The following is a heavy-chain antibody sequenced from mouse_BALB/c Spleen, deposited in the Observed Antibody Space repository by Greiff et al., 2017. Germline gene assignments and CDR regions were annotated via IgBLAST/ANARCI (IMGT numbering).Heavy chain of an antibody. CDR3: ARDDYYAMDY. J-gene: IGHJ4*01. CDR2: IDPANGNT. CDR1: GFNIKDTY. Sequence: VQLQQSGAELVKPGASVKLSCTASGFNIKDTYMHWVKQRPEQGLEWIGRIDPANGNTKYDPKFQGKTTITADTSSNTAYLQLSSLTSEDTAVYYCARDDYYAMDYWGQGTSVTVSS. V-gene: IGHV14-3*02.